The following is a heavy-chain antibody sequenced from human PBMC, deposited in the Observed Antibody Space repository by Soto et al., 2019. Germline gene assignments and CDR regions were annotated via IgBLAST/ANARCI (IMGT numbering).Heavy chain of an antibody. CDR2: VYYTGTT. CDR1: GASITGYY. V-gene: IGHV4-59*07. Sequence: QVHLQESGTGLVKPSDTLSLTCTVSGASITGYYWSWMRQPPGKGLEWIGYVYYTGTTNYSPSLQSRVAISVVPSKKQFSLSLNSVTATDTAVYYCARGRRWDGGGWGFDYWGQGAMVSVSS. D-gene: IGHD1-26*01. J-gene: IGHJ4*02. CDR3: ARGRRWDGGGWGFDY.